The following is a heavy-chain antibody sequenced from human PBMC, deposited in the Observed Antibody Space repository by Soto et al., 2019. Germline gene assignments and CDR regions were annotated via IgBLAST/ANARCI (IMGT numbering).Heavy chain of an antibody. Sequence: QMRLVQSGAEVKKPGSSVKVSCKASGDTFSNFAFSWVRRAPGQGLEWMGGINPMFIEPDYAKKFRDRNTIVADESTSIVYRELRSLRSDDTGVYFCSRDPYSTGCGSHAFYGMGVWGYGTKVNVTS. CDR3: SRDPYSTGCGSHAFYGMGV. CDR1: GDTFSNFA. CDR2: INPMFIEP. J-gene: IGHJ6*01. D-gene: IGHD6-19*01. V-gene: IGHV1-69*01.